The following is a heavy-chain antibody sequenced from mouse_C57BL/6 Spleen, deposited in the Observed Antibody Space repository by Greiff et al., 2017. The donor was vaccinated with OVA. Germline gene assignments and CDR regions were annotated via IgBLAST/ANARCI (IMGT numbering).Heavy chain of an antibody. CDR3: ARRGGWLLRGAMDY. CDR1: GYTFTDYY. D-gene: IGHD2-3*01. Sequence: VQLKQSGPELVKPGASVKISCKASGYTFTDYYMNWVKQSHGKSLEWIGDINPNNGGTSYNQKFKGKATLTVDKSSSTAYMELRSLTSEDSAVYYCARRGGWLLRGAMDYWGQGTSVTVSS. V-gene: IGHV1-26*01. J-gene: IGHJ4*01. CDR2: INPNNGGT.